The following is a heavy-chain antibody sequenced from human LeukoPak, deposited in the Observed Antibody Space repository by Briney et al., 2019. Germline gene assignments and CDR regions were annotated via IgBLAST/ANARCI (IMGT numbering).Heavy chain of an antibody. Sequence: SETLSLTCTVSGGSISSGDYYWSWIRQPPGKGLEWIGYIYYSGSTNYNPSLKSRVTISVDTSKNQFSLKLSSVTAADTAVYYCARGGITGPFDPWGQGTLVTVSS. D-gene: IGHD1-20*01. CDR3: ARGGITGPFDP. CDR2: IYYSGST. J-gene: IGHJ5*02. V-gene: IGHV4-61*08. CDR1: GGSISSGDYY.